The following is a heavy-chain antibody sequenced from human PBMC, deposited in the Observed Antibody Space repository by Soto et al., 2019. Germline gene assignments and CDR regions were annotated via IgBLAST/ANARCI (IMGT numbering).Heavy chain of an antibody. CDR3: ARSQGSSTSLAIYYYYYYGMDG. CDR1: GGTFSSYA. J-gene: IGHJ6*02. CDR2: IIPISDTT. Sequence: QVQLVQSGAEVKKPGSSVKVSCKASGGTFSSYAISWVRQAPGQGLEWMGGIIPISDTTNYAQKFQGRVTIAADESTSTAYMELSSLRSEDTAVYYCARSQGSSTSLAIYYYYYYGMDGWGQGTTVTVSS. D-gene: IGHD2-2*01. V-gene: IGHV1-69*01.